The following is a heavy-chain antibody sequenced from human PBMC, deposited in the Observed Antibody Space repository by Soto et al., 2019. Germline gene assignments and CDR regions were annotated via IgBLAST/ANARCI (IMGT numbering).Heavy chain of an antibody. CDR1: GGSISSSSFY. Sequence: QLQLQESGPGLMKPSETLSLTCTVSGGSISSSSFYWGWIRQPPGKGLEWIGSVYYGGSTYYNPSPESRVTITVDTSKNQFSLRLSSVTAADTAMYYCARQGRTVNRDPYYYGMDVWGQGTTVTVSS. CDR3: ARQGRTVNRDPYYYGMDV. CDR2: VYYGGST. V-gene: IGHV4-39*01. J-gene: IGHJ6*02. D-gene: IGHD3-10*01.